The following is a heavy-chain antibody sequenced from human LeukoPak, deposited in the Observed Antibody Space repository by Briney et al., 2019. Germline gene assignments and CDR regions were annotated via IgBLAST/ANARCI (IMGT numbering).Heavy chain of an antibody. CDR3: TTYRSGHY. J-gene: IGHJ4*02. CDR2: ITTKGTNYAT. CDR1: GFTFSDSD. D-gene: IGHD6-19*01. Sequence: GGSLRLSCAAPGFTFSDSDIHWVRQASGKGLEWVGRITTKGTNYATAYAASVKGRFTISRHDSENTAYLQMNSLKSEDTTLYYCTTYRSGHYWGQGTQVTVSS. V-gene: IGHV3-73*01.